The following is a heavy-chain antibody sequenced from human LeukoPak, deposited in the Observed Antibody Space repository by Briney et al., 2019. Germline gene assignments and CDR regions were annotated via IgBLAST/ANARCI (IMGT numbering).Heavy chain of an antibody. CDR3: ARGRGGGYFDY. D-gene: IGHD3-16*01. Sequence: PGGSLRLSCAASGFTFSSYSMNWVRQAPGKGLEWVSYISSSSSTIYYADSVKGRFTISRDNAKNSLYLQMSSLRAEDTAVYYCARGRGGGYFDYWGQGTLVTVSS. CDR1: GFTFSSYS. V-gene: IGHV3-48*01. J-gene: IGHJ4*02. CDR2: ISSSSSTI.